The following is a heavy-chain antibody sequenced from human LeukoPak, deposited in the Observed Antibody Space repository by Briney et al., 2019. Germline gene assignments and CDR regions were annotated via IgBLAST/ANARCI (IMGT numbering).Heavy chain of an antibody. V-gene: IGHV1-69*06. Sequence: ASVKVSCKASGGTFSTYAISWVRQAPGQGLEWMGGIITIFATATYAQRFQGRVTITADRFTSTAYMELTSLISDDTAVYFCARDMSPPGVLVTSDYGMDVWGRGTTVTVSS. J-gene: IGHJ6*02. D-gene: IGHD2-8*02. CDR1: GGTFSTYA. CDR2: IITIFATA. CDR3: ARDMSPPGVLVTSDYGMDV.